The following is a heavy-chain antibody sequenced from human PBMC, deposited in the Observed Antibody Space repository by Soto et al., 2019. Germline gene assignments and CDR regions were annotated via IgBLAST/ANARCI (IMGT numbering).Heavy chain of an antibody. CDR2: IKSKTDGGTT. Sequence: PGGSLRLSCAASGFTFSNAWMNWVRQAPGKGLEWVGRIKSKTDGGTTDYAAPVKGRFTISRDDSKNTLYLQMNSLKTEDTAVYYCTTDPVYDYVWGSYRTLLDYWGQGTLVTVSS. CDR3: TTDPVYDYVWGSYRTLLDY. CDR1: GFTFSNAW. D-gene: IGHD3-16*02. V-gene: IGHV3-15*07. J-gene: IGHJ4*02.